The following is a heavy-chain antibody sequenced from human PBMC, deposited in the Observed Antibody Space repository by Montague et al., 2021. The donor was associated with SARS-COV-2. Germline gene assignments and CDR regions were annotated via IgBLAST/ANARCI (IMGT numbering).Heavy chain of an antibody. CDR1: GGSFSGYY. CDR2: VYHSGST. J-gene: IGHJ6*03. Sequence: SESLSLICAVYGGSFSGYYWSWIRQPPGKGLEWIGEVYHSGSTNYNPSLKSRVTISVDTSKNQFSLKLSSVAAADTAVYYCARGRSETMIVVVVPLYYYYMDVWGKGTTVTVSS. V-gene: IGHV4-34*01. D-gene: IGHD3-22*01. CDR3: ARGRSETMIVVVVPLYYYYMDV.